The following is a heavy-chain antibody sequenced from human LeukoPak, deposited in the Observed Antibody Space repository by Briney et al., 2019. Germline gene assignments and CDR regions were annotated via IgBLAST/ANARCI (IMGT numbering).Heavy chain of an antibody. Sequence: PSENLSLTCAVYGGSFSGFYWSWIRQPPGKGLEWIGEINHGGSTNYNPSLKSRVTISVDTSKNHFTLKLSSVTAADTAVYYCARRDIYCSGDSCYPQGWFDPWGQGTLVTVSS. V-gene: IGHV4-34*01. CDR3: ARRDIYCSGDSCYPQGWFDP. CDR2: INHGGST. D-gene: IGHD2-15*01. J-gene: IGHJ5*02. CDR1: GGSFSGFY.